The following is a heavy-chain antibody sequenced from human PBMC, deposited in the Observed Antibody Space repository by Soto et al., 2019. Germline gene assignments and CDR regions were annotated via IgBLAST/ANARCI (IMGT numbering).Heavy chain of an antibody. CDR2: INHSGST. J-gene: IGHJ4*02. D-gene: IGHD6-13*01. CDR1: GGSFSGYY. CDR3: ARPPSSSWSHFDY. V-gene: IGHV4-34*01. Sequence: SETLSLTCAVYGGSFSGYYWSWIRQPPGKGLEWIGEINHSGSTNYNPSLKSRVTISVDTSKNQFSLKLSSVTAADTAVYYCARPPSSSWSHFDYWGQGTLVTVSS.